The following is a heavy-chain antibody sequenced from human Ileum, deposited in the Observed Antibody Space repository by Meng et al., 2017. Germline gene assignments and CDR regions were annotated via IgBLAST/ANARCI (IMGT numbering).Heavy chain of an antibody. V-gene: IGHV4-61*01. Sequence: VQPREWRQRIVRPSETLSLGCTVSGGSVSSGSYYLSWIRQPPGKGLEWIGHIYYSGSTNYNPSLKSRVTISVDMSKNQFSLKLNSVTAADTAIYFCARSSTSPASYFFDYWGQGTLVTVSS. CDR2: IYYSGST. CDR3: ARSSTSPASYFFDY. CDR1: GGSVSSGSYY. J-gene: IGHJ4*02. D-gene: IGHD6-6*01.